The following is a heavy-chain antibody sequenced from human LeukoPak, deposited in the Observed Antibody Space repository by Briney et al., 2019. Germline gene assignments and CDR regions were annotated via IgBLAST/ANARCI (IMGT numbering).Heavy chain of an antibody. J-gene: IGHJ4*02. V-gene: IGHV3-7*01. CDR3: ARDVHYDYVWGSYRYTDYFDY. CDR1: GFTFSSYW. Sequence: PGGSLRLSCAASGFTFSSYWMSWVRQPPGKGLEWVATIKQDGSEKHYVDSVKGRLTISRDNAKNSLYLQMNSLRAEDTAVYYCARDVHYDYVWGSYRYTDYFDYWGQGTLVTVSS. D-gene: IGHD3-16*02. CDR2: IKQDGSEK.